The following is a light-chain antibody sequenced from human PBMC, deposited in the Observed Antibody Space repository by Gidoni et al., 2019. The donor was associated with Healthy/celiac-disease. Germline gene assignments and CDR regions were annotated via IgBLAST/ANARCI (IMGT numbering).Light chain of an antibody. CDR2: KAS. CDR3: QQYNSYSPK. Sequence: DIQMTQSPSTLSASVGDRVTITCRASQSISSWLAWYQQKPGKAPKHLIYKASSLESGVPSRFSGSGSGTEFTLTISSLQPDDFATYYCQQYNSYSPKFGQGTKVEIK. J-gene: IGKJ1*01. V-gene: IGKV1-5*03. CDR1: QSISSW.